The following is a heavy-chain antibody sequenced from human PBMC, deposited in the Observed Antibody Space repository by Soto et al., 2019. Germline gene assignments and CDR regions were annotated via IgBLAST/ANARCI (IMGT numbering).Heavy chain of an antibody. J-gene: IGHJ3*02. V-gene: IGHV1-18*01. CDR2: ISAYNGNP. CDR1: GYTFTSYG. CDR3: ARPGYYDSSGYKRGNAFDI. D-gene: IGHD3-22*01. Sequence: QVQLVQSGAEVKKPGASVKVSCKASGYTFTSYGIIWVRQAPGQGLEWRGWISAYNGNPNYAQKLQGRVTMTTDTFTRTAYMERWSLRSDDTAVYYCARPGYYDSSGYKRGNAFDIWGQGTMVTVSS.